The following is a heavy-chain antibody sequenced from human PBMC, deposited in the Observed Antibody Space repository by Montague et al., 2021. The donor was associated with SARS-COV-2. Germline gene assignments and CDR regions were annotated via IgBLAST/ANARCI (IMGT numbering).Heavy chain of an antibody. CDR1: GGSISSSSYY. J-gene: IGHJ3*02. CDR2: IYYSGST. D-gene: IGHD6-19*01. V-gene: IGHV4-39*01. Sequence: SETLSLTCTVSGGSISSSSYYWGWIRQPPGKWLEWIGSIYYSGSTYYNPSLKSRVTISVDTSKNQFSLKLSSVTAADTAVYYCARQENSSGWFKPDAFDIWGQGTMVTVSS. CDR3: ARQENSSGWFKPDAFDI.